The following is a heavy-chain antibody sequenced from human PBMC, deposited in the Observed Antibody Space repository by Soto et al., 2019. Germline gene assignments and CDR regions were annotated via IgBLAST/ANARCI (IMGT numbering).Heavy chain of an antibody. V-gene: IGHV1-18*01. CDR2: ISAYNGNT. D-gene: IGHD3-9*01. CDR1: GYTFTSYG. Sequence: ASVKVSCKASGYTFTSYGISWVRQAPGQGLEWMGWISAYNGNTNYAQKLQGRVTMTTDTSTSTAYMELRSLRSDDTAVYYCARGDYDILTGYYRLLDVWGKGTTVTVSS. J-gene: IGHJ6*04. CDR3: ARGDYDILTGYYRLLDV.